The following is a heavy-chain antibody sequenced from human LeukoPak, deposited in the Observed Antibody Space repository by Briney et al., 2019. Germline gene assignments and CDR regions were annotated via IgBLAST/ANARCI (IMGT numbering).Heavy chain of an antibody. CDR2: IRYDGSNK. J-gene: IGHJ4*02. CDR1: GFTFSSYG. CDR3: AKDLLWDSSSWTFDY. Sequence: PGGSLRLSCAASGFTFSSYGMHWVRQAPGKGLEWVAFIRYDGSNKYYADSVKSRFTISRDNSKNTLYLQMNSLRAEDTAVYYCAKDLLWDSSSWTFDYWGQGTLVTVSS. D-gene: IGHD6-6*01. V-gene: IGHV3-30*02.